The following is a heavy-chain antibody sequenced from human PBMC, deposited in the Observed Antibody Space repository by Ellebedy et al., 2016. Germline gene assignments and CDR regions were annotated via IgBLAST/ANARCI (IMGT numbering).Heavy chain of an antibody. J-gene: IGHJ3*02. CDR1: GFTFSSYA. V-gene: IGHV3-30-3*01. Sequence: GESLKISXAASGFTFSSYAMHWVRQAPGKGLEWVAVISYDGSNKYYADSVKGRFTISRDNSKNTLYLQMNSLRAEDTAVYYCARDHVGAMGLVNAFDIWGQGTMVTVSS. CDR2: ISYDGSNK. CDR3: ARDHVGAMGLVNAFDI. D-gene: IGHD1-26*01.